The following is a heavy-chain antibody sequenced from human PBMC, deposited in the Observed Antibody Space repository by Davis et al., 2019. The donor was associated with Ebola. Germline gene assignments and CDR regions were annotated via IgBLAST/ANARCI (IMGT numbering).Heavy chain of an antibody. CDR3: ARHSPTYYYDSSGYYFDY. CDR2: IYYSGST. J-gene: IGHJ4*02. Sequence: PSETLSLTCTVSGGSISSHDWSWIRQPPGKGLEWIGYIYYSGSTNYNPSLKSRVTMSVDTSKNQFSLKLSSVTAADTAVYYCARHSPTYYYDSSGYYFDYWGQGTLVTVSS. V-gene: IGHV4-59*11. D-gene: IGHD3-22*01. CDR1: GGSISSHD.